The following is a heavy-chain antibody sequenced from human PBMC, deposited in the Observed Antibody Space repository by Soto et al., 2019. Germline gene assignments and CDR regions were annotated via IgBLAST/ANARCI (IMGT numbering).Heavy chain of an antibody. V-gene: IGHV4-34*01. CDR3: ARAYGSGSPRRFHP. CDR2: INHSGST. J-gene: IGHJ5*02. CDR1: GGSFSGYY. D-gene: IGHD3-10*01. Sequence: QVQLQQWGAGLLKPSETLSLTCAVYGGSFSGYYWSWIRQPPGKGLEWIGEINHSGSTNYNPSLKSRVTISVDTSKNQFSLKLSSVTVADTAVYYCARAYGSGSPRRFHPWGQGTLVTVSS.